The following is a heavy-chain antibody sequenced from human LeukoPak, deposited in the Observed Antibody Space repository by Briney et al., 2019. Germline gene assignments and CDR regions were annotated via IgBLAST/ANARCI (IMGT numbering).Heavy chain of an antibody. Sequence: SETLSLTCAVYGGSFSGYYWSWIRQPPGNGLEWIGEINHSGSTNYNPSLKSRVTISVDTSKNQFSLKLSSVTAADTAVYYCAEGWDCPVFDYWGQGTLVTVYS. D-gene: IGHD2-21*02. CDR3: AEGWDCPVFDY. CDR1: GGSFSGYY. V-gene: IGHV4-34*01. CDR2: INHSGST. J-gene: IGHJ4*02.